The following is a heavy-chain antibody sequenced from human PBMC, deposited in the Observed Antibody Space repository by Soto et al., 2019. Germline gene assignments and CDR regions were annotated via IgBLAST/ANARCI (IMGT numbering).Heavy chain of an antibody. CDR3: AKDQWVGASTPDAFDI. J-gene: IGHJ3*02. CDR2: ISYDGSNK. V-gene: IGHV3-30*18. D-gene: IGHD1-26*01. CDR1: GFTFSSYG. Sequence: QVQLVESGGGVVQPGRSLRLSCAASGFTFSSYGMHWVRQAPGKGLEWVAVISYDGSNKYYADSVKGRFTISRDNSKNTLYLQMNSLRAEDTAVYYCAKDQWVGASTPDAFDIWGQGTMVTVSS.